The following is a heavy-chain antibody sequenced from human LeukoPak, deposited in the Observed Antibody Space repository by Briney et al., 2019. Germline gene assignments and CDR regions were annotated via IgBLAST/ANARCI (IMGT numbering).Heavy chain of an antibody. CDR3: VKDNGRRAYDY. V-gene: IGHV3-9*01. D-gene: IGHD1-26*01. CDR2: ISWNSGNT. J-gene: IGHJ4*02. Sequence: PGGSLRLSCAASGFSFHDYAMYWVRQAPGKGLEWVSGISWNSGNTGYADSVKGRFTISRDNAKSSLFLQMNSLRAEDTALYYRVKDNGRRAYDYWGQGTLVTVSS. CDR1: GFSFHDYA.